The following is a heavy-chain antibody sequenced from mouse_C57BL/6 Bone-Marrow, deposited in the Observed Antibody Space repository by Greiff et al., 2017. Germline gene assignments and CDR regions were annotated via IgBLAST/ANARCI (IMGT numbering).Heavy chain of an antibody. CDR1: GFTFSSYA. Sequence: VQLKESGGGLVKPGGSLKLSCAASGFTFSSYAMSWVRQTPEKRLEWVATISDGGSYTYYPDNVKGRFTISRDNAKNNLYLQMSHLKSEDTAMYYCARDGWRFAYWGQGTLVTVSA. CDR2: ISDGGSYT. CDR3: ARDGWRFAY. V-gene: IGHV5-4*01. D-gene: IGHD2-3*01. J-gene: IGHJ3*01.